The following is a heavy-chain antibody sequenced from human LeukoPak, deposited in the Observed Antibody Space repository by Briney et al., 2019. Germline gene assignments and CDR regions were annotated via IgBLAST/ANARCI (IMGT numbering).Heavy chain of an antibody. CDR2: ISSSGSTI. D-gene: IGHD3-9*01. CDR1: GFTFSSYE. CDR3: ARGGYYYILTNFRSRISGFDY. J-gene: IGHJ4*02. Sequence: PGGSLRPSCAASGFTFSSYEMNWVHQAPGKGLEWVSYISSSGSTIYYADSVKGRFTISRDNAKNSLYLQMNSLRAEDTAVYYCARGGYYYILTNFRSRISGFDYWGQGTLVTVSS. V-gene: IGHV3-48*03.